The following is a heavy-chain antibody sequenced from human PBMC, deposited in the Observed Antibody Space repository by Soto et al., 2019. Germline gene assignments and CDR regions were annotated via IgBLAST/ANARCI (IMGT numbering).Heavy chain of an antibody. D-gene: IGHD3-10*01. CDR1: GFTFSSYS. CDR3: ARDPPYYYGSAERAWFDP. CDR2: ISSSSSTI. Sequence: EVQLVESGGGLVQPGGSLRLSCAASGFTFSSYSMNWVRQAPGKGLEWVSYISSSSSTIYYADSVKGRFTISRDNAKNSLYLQMNSLRDEDTAVYYCARDPPYYYGSAERAWFDPWGQGTLFTVSS. V-gene: IGHV3-48*02. J-gene: IGHJ5*02.